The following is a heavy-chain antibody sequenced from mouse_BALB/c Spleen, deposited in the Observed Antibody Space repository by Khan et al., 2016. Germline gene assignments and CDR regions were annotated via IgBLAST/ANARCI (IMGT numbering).Heavy chain of an antibody. CDR1: GYTFTDYY. CDR3: ARSVCYGSSCDY. J-gene: IGHJ2*01. D-gene: IGHD2-2*01. Sequence: QVQLKESGAELARPGASVKLSCKASGYTFTDYYINWVKQRTGQGLEWIGEIYPGSGNTYYNEKLKGKATLTADKSSSTAYMQLSSLTSEDSAVYFCARSVCYGSSCDYWGQGTTLTVSS. CDR2: IYPGSGNT. V-gene: IGHV1-77*01.